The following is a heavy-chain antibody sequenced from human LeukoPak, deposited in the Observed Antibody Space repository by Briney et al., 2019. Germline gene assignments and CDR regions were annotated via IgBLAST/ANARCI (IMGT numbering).Heavy chain of an antibody. V-gene: IGHV1-18*01. CDR3: AREMDDSSGYYSY. CDR2: ISAYNGNT. CDR1: RYTFTSYG. D-gene: IGHD3-22*01. J-gene: IGHJ4*02. Sequence: ASVKVSCKASRYTFTSYGITWVRQAPGHGLEWMGWISAYNGNTNYAQKLQSRVTMTTDTSTSTAYMELRSLRSDDTAVYYCAREMDDSSGYYSYWCQGKLVTVSS.